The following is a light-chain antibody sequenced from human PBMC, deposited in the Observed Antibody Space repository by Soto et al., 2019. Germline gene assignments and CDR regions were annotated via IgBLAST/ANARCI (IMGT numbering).Light chain of an antibody. V-gene: IGKV1-27*01. CDR1: QGINHY. CDR2: DAS. CDR3: QKYNSAPLT. J-gene: IGKJ4*01. Sequence: DIQMTQSPSSLSASVGDRFTITCRASQGINHYLAWYQQKPGKVPKLLIYDASTLQSGVPSRFRGGGSGTDFTLTISSLQPEDVAIDYCQKYNSAPLTFGGGTKVEIK.